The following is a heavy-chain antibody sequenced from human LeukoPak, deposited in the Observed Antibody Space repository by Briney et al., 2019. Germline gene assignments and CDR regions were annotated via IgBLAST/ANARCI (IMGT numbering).Heavy chain of an antibody. Sequence: GASVKVSCKVSGYTLTELSMHWVRQAPGKGLEWMGGFDPEDGETIYAQKFQGRVTMTEDTSTDTAYMELSSLRSEDTAVYYSATDRLESSGWYPVDYWGQGTLVTVSS. CDR1: GYTLTELS. D-gene: IGHD6-19*01. V-gene: IGHV1-24*01. CDR3: ATDRLESSGWYPVDY. J-gene: IGHJ4*02. CDR2: FDPEDGET.